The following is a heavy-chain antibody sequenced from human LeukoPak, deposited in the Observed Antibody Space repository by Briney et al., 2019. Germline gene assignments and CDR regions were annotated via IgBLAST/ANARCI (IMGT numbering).Heavy chain of an antibody. V-gene: IGHV3-7*01. J-gene: IGHJ4*03. CDR3: ARFKGIAAAGTGYFDY. CDR2: IKQDGSEK. Sequence: GGSLRLSCAASGFTFSSYWMSWVRQAPGKGLEWVANIKQDGSEKYYVDSVKGRFTISRDNAKNSLYLQMNSLRAEDTAVYYCARFKGIAAAGTGYFDYWGQGTLVTVSS. D-gene: IGHD6-13*01. CDR1: GFTFSSYW.